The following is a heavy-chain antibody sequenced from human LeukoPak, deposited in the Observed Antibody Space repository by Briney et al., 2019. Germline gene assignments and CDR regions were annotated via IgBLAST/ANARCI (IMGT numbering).Heavy chain of an antibody. CDR1: GYTFTSYD. Sequence: ASVKVSCKASGYTFTSYDINWVRQATGQGLEWMGWMNPNSGNTGYAQKFQGRVTITRNTSISTAYMELSSLRSEDTAVYYCATYCSSTSCPYNWFDPWGQGTLVTVPS. CDR2: MNPNSGNT. CDR3: ATYCSSTSCPYNWFDP. D-gene: IGHD2-2*01. J-gene: IGHJ5*02. V-gene: IGHV1-8*03.